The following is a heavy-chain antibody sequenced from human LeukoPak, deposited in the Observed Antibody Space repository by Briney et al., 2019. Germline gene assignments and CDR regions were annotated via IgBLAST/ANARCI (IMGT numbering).Heavy chain of an antibody. Sequence: GGSLRLSCAASGFTFSSYSMNWVRQAAGKGLEWVSSISSSSYIYYADSVKGRFNISRDNAKNSLYLQMNSLRAEDTAVYYCAREDGRPYLLDYWGQGTLVTVSS. D-gene: IGHD5-24*01. CDR3: AREDGRPYLLDY. CDR2: ISSSSYI. J-gene: IGHJ4*02. V-gene: IGHV3-21*01. CDR1: GFTFSSYS.